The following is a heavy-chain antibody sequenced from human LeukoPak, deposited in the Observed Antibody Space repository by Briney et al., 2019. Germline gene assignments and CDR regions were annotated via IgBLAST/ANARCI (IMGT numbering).Heavy chain of an antibody. CDR1: GGSISSSSYY. J-gene: IGHJ2*01. V-gene: IGHV4-39*07. CDR3: ARRYSYGLFYAYFDL. Sequence: PSETLSLTCTVSGGSISSSSYYWGWIRQPPGRGLEWIGSIYYSGSTYYNPSLKSRVTISVDTSKNQFSLKLSSVTAADTAVYYCARRYSYGLFYAYFDLWGRGTLVTVSS. CDR2: IYYSGST. D-gene: IGHD5-18*01.